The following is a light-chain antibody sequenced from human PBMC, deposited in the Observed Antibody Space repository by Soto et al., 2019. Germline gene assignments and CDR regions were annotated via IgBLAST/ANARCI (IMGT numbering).Light chain of an antibody. CDR3: QQYRHWPLT. CDR2: GAS. Sequence: EIVMTQSPATLSLSPGERPPPPARPIQKIATYFAWYQQTPGQAPRLLIYGASTRATGIPARFSGSGSGTEFTLTISSLQSEDFAVYYCQQYRHWPLTFGGGTKVEIK. V-gene: IGKV3-15*01. CDR1: QKIATY. J-gene: IGKJ4*01.